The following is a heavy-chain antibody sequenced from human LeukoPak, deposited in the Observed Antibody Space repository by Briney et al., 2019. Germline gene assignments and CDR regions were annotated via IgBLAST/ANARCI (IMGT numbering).Heavy chain of an antibody. D-gene: IGHD3-3*01. CDR2: IYHSGST. J-gene: IGHJ4*02. CDR1: GGSISSSNW. V-gene: IGHV4-4*02. CDR3: ARERFWSGYLRAFDY. Sequence: PSETLSLTCAVSGGSISSSNWWSWARQPPGKGLEWIGEIYHSGSTNYNPSLKSRVTISVDTSKNQFSLKLSSVTAADTAVYYCARERFWSGYLRAFDYWGQGTLVTVSS.